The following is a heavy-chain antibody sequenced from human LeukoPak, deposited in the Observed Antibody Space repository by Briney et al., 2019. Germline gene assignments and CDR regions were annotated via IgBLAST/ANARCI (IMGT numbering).Heavy chain of an antibody. CDR3: ARIAVAGMSFDY. J-gene: IGHJ4*02. CDR2: IYYSGST. CDR1: GGSISSSSYY. V-gene: IGHV4-39*07. Sequence: PSETLSLTCTVPGGSISSSSYYWGWMRQPPGKGLEWIGSIYYSGSTYYNPSLKSRVTISVDTSKNQFSLKLSSVTAADTAVYYCARIAVAGMSFDYWGQGTLVTVSS. D-gene: IGHD6-19*01.